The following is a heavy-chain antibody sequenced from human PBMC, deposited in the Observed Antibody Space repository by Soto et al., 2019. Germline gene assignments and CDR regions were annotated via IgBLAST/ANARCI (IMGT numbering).Heavy chain of an antibody. Sequence: QVHLVQSGGEVKKPGASVKVSCKASGYTLKNYGIGWVRQAPGLGPEWVGWIKVDNGDTKYAEKLQGRVTLTTDTSTSTAYMELMNLRSDDTAFYYCARSRYYFAYWGQGPLVTVSS. V-gene: IGHV1-18*01. CDR1: GYTLKNYG. J-gene: IGHJ4*02. CDR3: ARSRYYFAY. CDR2: IKVDNGDT.